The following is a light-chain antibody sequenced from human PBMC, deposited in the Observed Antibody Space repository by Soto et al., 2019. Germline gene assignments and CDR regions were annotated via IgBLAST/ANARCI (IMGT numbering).Light chain of an antibody. CDR2: GAS. V-gene: IGKV3-15*01. CDR3: QQYNSWPHT. CDR1: QSVSSD. Sequence: ETVMTQSPATVSVSPGERATFSCRASQSVSSDLAWYQQRPGQVPRLLIYGASTRATGIPARFSGSGSGTEFTLSISSLQSEDYAVYHCQQYNSWPHTFGQGTKLEIK. J-gene: IGKJ2*01.